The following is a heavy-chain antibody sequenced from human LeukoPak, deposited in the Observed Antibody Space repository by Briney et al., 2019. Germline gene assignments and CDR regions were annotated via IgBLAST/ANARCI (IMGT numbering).Heavy chain of an antibody. D-gene: IGHD3-3*01. V-gene: IGHV3-48*01. CDR3: ARAALLITIFGVVIRDYFDY. J-gene: IGHJ4*02. CDR2: ISSSSSTI. CDR1: GFTFSSYS. Sequence: GGSLRLSCAASGFTFSSYSMNWVRQAPGKGLEWVSYISSSSSTIYYADSVKGRFTISRDNAKNSLYLQMNSLRAEDTAVYYCARAALLITIFGVVIRDYFDYWGQGTLVTVSS.